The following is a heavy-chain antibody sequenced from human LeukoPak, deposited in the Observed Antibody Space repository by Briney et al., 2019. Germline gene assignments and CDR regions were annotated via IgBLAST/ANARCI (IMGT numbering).Heavy chain of an antibody. CDR2: ISAYNGNT. Sequence: GASVKVSCKASGYTFTSYGISWVRQAPGQGLEWMGWISAYNGNTNYAQKLQGRVTMTTDTSTSTAYMELRSLRSDDTAVYYCARYYYGSGSYYPYYYYYYMDVWGKGTTVTVSS. J-gene: IGHJ6*03. CDR1: GYTFTSYG. D-gene: IGHD3-10*01. CDR3: ARYYYGSGSYYPYYYYYYMDV. V-gene: IGHV1-18*01.